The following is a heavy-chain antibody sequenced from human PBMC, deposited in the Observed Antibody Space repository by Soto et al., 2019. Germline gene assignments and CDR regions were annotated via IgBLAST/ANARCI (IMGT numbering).Heavy chain of an antibody. CDR1: GFSLSTSGVG. Sequence: QITLKESGPTLVNPTETLTLTCTFSGFSLSTSGVGVAWIRQPPGRALEWLALIYWDNDRRYNPSLKSRLTINMGTSGDHVVLTMTNMDPVDTGTYYCAHRVIWRPSDWTLGWYDPWGQGTPVIVDS. CDR2: IYWDNDR. CDR3: AHRVIWRPSDWTLGWYDP. D-gene: IGHD3-9*01. J-gene: IGHJ5*02. V-gene: IGHV2-5*02.